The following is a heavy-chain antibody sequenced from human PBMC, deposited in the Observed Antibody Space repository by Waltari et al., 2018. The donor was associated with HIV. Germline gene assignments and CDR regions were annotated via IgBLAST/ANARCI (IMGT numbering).Heavy chain of an antibody. V-gene: IGHV3-30*18. CDR1: GFTFTSYG. J-gene: IGHJ4*02. CDR2: ISSDGSNK. D-gene: IGHD3-22*01. Sequence: QVQLVESGGGGVQPGRSLRLSCAASGFTFTSYGMHWFRQAPGKGLGWVAIISSDGSNKYYADSVKGRFTISRDNSKNTLHLQMNSLRAEDTAMYYCAKDMHDSSGYLFEYWGQGTLVTVSS. CDR3: AKDMHDSSGYLFEY.